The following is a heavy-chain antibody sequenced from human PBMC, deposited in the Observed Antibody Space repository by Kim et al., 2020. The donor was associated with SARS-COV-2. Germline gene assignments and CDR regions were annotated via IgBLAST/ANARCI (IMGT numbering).Heavy chain of an antibody. J-gene: IGHJ4*02. CDR1: GGSISSSSYY. V-gene: IGHV4-39*01. CDR3: ARQPDYYGSEFDY. D-gene: IGHD3-10*01. Sequence: SETLSLTCTVSGGSISSSSYYWGWIRQPPGKGLEWIGSIYYSGSTYYNPSLKSRVTISVDTSKNHFSLKLRSVTAADTAAYYCARQPDYYGSEFDYWGQGTLVTVSS. CDR2: IYYSGST.